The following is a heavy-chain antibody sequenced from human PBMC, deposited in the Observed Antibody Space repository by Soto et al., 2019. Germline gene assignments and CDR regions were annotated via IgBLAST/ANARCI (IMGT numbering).Heavy chain of an antibody. CDR3: IKDETPGGADY. CDR2: IYWNGGGT. V-gene: IGHV3-9*02. Sequence: EVQLVESGGGLVQPGRSLRLSCTASGFLSHDYAMHWVRQARGKGLEWVSGIYWNGGGTGYADSVKGRFTVSRDNAKNSRYLQMNSLRSDDTALYYCIKDETPGGADYWGQGTLVTVSS. D-gene: IGHD3-10*01. CDR1: GFLSHDYA. J-gene: IGHJ4*02.